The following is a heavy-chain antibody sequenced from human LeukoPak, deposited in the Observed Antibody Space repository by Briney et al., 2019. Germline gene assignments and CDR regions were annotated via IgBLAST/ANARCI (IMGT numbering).Heavy chain of an antibody. V-gene: IGHV3-21*01. J-gene: IGHJ4*02. CDR1: GFTFSSYS. D-gene: IGHD4-17*01. Sequence: TGGSLRLSCVASGFTFSSYSMNWVRQAPGKGLEWVSFISSSSSYIYYADSVEGRFTISRDNAKNSLYLQMNSLRAEDTAVYYCAKVLGSTVTLGIDYWGQGTLVTVSS. CDR2: ISSSSSYI. CDR3: AKVLGSTVTLGIDY.